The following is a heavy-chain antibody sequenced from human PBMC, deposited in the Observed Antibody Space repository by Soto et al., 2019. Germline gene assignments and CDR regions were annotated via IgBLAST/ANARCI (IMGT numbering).Heavy chain of an antibody. J-gene: IGHJ1*01. V-gene: IGHV1-18*01. D-gene: IGHD3-22*01. Sequence: SVKVSCKASGYTFTSYGISWVRQAPGQGLEWMGWISAYNGNTNYAQKLQGRVTMTTDTSTSTAYMELRSLRSDDTAVYYCARDVRYYDSSGDEAYFQHWGQGTLVTVSS. CDR2: ISAYNGNT. CDR3: ARDVRYYDSSGDEAYFQH. CDR1: GYTFTSYG.